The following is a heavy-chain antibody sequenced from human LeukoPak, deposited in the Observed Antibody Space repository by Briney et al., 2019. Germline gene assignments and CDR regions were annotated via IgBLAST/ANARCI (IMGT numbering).Heavy chain of an antibody. CDR2: INHSGST. D-gene: IGHD7-27*01. CDR1: GGSFSGYY. CDR3: ASPWGRRSQRLAFDI. Sequence: SETLSLTCAVYGGSFSGYYWSWIRQPPGKGLEWIGEINHSGSTNYNPSLKSRVTISVDTSKNQFSLKLSSVTAADTAVYYCASPWGRRSQRLAFDIWGQGTMVTVSS. V-gene: IGHV4-34*01. J-gene: IGHJ3*02.